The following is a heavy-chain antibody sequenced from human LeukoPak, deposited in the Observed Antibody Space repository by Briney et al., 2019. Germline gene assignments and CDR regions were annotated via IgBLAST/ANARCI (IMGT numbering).Heavy chain of an antibody. CDR1: GGSISSYY. D-gene: IGHD2-2*01. V-gene: IGHV4-59*12. Sequence: SETLSLTCTVSGGSISSYYWSWIRQPPGKGLEWIGYIYYSGSTNYNPSLKSRVTISVDTSKNQFSLKLSSVTAADTAVYYCARGRGDCSSTSCHGEFDYWGQGTLVTASS. CDR3: ARGRGDCSSTSCHGEFDY. CDR2: IYYSGST. J-gene: IGHJ4*02.